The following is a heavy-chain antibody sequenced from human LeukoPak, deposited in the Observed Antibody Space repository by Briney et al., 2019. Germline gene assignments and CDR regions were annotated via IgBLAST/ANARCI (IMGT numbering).Heavy chain of an antibody. J-gene: IGHJ4*02. CDR3: ATSGGILTGYHD. CDR2: INHSGST. Sequence: NPSETLSLTCAVYGGSFSGYYWSWIRQPPGKGLEWIREINHSGSTNYNPSLKSRVTISVDTSKNQFSLKLSSVTAADTAVYYCATSGGILTGYHDWGQGTLVTVSS. V-gene: IGHV4-34*01. CDR1: GGSFSGYY. D-gene: IGHD3-9*01.